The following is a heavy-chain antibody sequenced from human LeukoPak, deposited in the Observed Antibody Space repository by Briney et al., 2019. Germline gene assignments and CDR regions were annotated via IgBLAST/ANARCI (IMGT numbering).Heavy chain of an antibody. CDR1: GYSFTSYW. J-gene: IGHJ6*02. CDR3: ARHPGAGSYGYYYGMDV. Sequence: GESLEISCKGSGYSFTSYWIGWVRQMPGKGLEWMGIIYPGDSDTRYSPSFQGQVTISANKSISTAYLQWSSLKASDTAMYYCARHPGAGSYGYYYGMDVWGQGTTVTVSS. CDR2: IYPGDSDT. D-gene: IGHD1-26*01. V-gene: IGHV5-51*01.